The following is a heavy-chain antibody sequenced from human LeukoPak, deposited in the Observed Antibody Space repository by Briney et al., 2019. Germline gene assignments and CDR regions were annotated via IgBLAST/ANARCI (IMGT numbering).Heavy chain of an antibody. CDR2: IYYSGST. D-gene: IGHD4-23*01. Sequence: SETLSLTCTVSGGSISSGDYYWSWIRQPPGKGLEWIGYIYYSGSTYYNPSLKSRVTISVDTSKNQFSLKLSSVTAADTAVYYCARAVGLTYFDYWGQGTLVTVSS. V-gene: IGHV4-30-4*01. J-gene: IGHJ4*02. CDR1: GGSISSGDYY. CDR3: ARAVGLTYFDY.